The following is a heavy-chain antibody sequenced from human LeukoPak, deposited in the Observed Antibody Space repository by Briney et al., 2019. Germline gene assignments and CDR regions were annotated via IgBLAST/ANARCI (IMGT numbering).Heavy chain of an antibody. V-gene: IGHV1-46*01. J-gene: IGHJ4*02. CDR1: GYTFSTYY. Sequence: ASVTVSCKASGYTFSTYYMHWVRQAPGHGREWVGIINPSGGTTTYAQKSQGRVTMTRDTSTSTVYMELSSLRIEDTAVYYCSRDLGGSYNDYWGQGTMVTVSS. CDR2: INPSGGTT. D-gene: IGHD1-26*01. CDR3: SRDLGGSYNDY.